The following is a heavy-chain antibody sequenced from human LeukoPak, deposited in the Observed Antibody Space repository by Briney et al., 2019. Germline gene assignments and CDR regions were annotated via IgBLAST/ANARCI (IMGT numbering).Heavy chain of an antibody. Sequence: SETLSLTCTISRGSLCSYYWSWIRQSPGKGPEWIVYLYYSGGTNYIPSLESQVTISVDRSTNQFSLKVRSVTAADTAVYYCARRRFSYGDNDAFDIWGQRTMVTVSS. CDR1: RGSLCSYY. CDR2: LYYSGGT. CDR3: ARRRFSYGDNDAFDI. D-gene: IGHD5-18*01. J-gene: IGHJ3*02. V-gene: IGHV4-59*08.